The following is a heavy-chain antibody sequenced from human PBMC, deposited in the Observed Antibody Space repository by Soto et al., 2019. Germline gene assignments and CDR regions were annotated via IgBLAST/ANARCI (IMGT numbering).Heavy chain of an antibody. D-gene: IGHD6-13*01. CDR2: ISWNSGSI. CDR1: GFTFDDYA. J-gene: IGHJ5*02. V-gene: IGHV3-9*01. Sequence: EVQLVESGGGLVQPGRSLRLSCAASGFTFDDYAMHWVRQAPGKGLEWVSGISWNSGSIGYADSVKGRFTISRDNAKNSLYLQMNSLRAEDTALYYCAKARGAAAGTSRFDPWGQGNLVTVSS. CDR3: AKARGAAAGTSRFDP.